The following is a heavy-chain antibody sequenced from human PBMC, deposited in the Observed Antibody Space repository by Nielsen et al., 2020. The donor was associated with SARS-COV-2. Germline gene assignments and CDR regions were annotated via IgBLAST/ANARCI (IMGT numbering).Heavy chain of an antibody. CDR3: ASEVGGSYRDFDY. V-gene: IGHV3-23*01. J-gene: IGHJ4*02. CDR2: ISGGGST. Sequence: GESLKISCVGSGFIFSSYTMHWVRLAPGKGLEWVSGISGGGSTFYAESVRGRFTVSRENFRNTLYLEMNSLRVEDTALYYCASEVGGSYRDFDYWGQGILVTVSS. D-gene: IGHD3-16*02. CDR1: GFIFSSYT.